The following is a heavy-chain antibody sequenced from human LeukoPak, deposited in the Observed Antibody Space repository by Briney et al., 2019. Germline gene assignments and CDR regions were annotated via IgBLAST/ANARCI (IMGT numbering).Heavy chain of an antibody. V-gene: IGHV3-48*03. Sequence: GGSLRLSCAASGFTFSSYEMNWVRQAPGKGLEWVSYISSSGSTIYYADSVKGRFTISRDNAKNSLYLQMNSLRAEDTAVYYCARVLKTVTVDYWGQGTLVTVSS. CDR3: ARVLKTVTVDY. CDR2: ISSSGSTI. D-gene: IGHD4-17*01. CDR1: GFTFSSYE. J-gene: IGHJ4*02.